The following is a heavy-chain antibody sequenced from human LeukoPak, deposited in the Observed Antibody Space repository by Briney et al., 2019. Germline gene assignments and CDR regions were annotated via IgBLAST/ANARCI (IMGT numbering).Heavy chain of an antibody. Sequence: PSETLSLTCTVSGGSISTDASYWAWIRQPPGKGLEWIGSIYYSGSTYYSSSLRSRVTLSVDTSKNQFSLKMSSVTAADTAVFYCARLFSRGWEYHFGLDVWGQGTTVTVS. CDR3: ARLFSRGWEYHFGLDV. CDR1: GGSISTDASY. CDR2: IYYSGST. J-gene: IGHJ6*02. D-gene: IGHD6-19*01. V-gene: IGHV4-39*01.